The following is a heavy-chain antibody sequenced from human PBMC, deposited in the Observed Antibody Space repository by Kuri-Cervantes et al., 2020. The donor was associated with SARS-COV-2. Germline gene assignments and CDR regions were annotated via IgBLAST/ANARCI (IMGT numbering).Heavy chain of an antibody. CDR2: ISGSGGST. J-gene: IGHJ4*02. V-gene: IGHV3-23*01. CDR1: GFTFDDHG. D-gene: IGHD3-22*01. Sequence: GGSLRLSCAASGFTFDDHGMSWVRQAPGKGLEWVSAISGSGGSTYYADSVKGRFTISRDNSKNTLYLQMNSLRAEDTAVYYCAKLGIVRIVVVISEYYFDYWGQGTLVTVSS. CDR3: AKLGIVRIVVVISEYYFDY.